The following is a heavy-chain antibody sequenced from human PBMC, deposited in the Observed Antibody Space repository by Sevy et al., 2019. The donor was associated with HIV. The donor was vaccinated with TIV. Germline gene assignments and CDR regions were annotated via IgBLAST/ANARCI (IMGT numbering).Heavy chain of an antibody. CDR1: GLIVSRSY. CDR3: ARGHDGYSFGYLAL. J-gene: IGHJ4*02. CDR2: IYGGGSI. D-gene: IGHD5-18*01. V-gene: IGHV3-53*01. Sequence: GGSLRLSCEVSGLIVSRSYMSWVRQTPGKGLEWVAVIYGGGSIYYADSVEGRFTISRDTSKNTVSLQMNSLRVDDTALYYCARGHDGYSFGYLALWGQGTLVTVSS.